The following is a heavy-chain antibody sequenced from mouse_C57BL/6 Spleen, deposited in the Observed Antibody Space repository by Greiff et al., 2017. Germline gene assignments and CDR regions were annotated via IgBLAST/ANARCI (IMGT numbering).Heavy chain of an antibody. D-gene: IGHD1-1*01. J-gene: IGHJ2*01. CDR3: TTPKFITTVVEYYFDY. Sequence: EVKLVESGAELVRPGASVKLSCTASGFNIKDDYMHWVKQRPEQGLEWIGWIDPENGDTEYASKFQGKATITADTSSNTAYLQLSSLTSEDTAVYYCTTPKFITTVVEYYFDYWGQGTTLTVSS. V-gene: IGHV14-4*01. CDR2: IDPENGDT. CDR1: GFNIKDDY.